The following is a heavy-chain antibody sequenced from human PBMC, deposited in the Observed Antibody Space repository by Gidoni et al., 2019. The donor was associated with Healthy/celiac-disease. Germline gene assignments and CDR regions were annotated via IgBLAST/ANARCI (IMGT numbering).Heavy chain of an antibody. J-gene: IGHJ4*02. V-gene: IGHV1-2*02. Sequence: QVQLLQSAAEVKKPGASVKVSCKASGYTFTGYYMHWVRQAPGQGLEWMGWINSNSGGTNYAQKFQGRVTMTRDTSISTAYMELSRLRSDDTAVYYCARSVGATQLTRGGSRTFDYWGQGTLVTVSS. CDR2: INSNSGGT. CDR3: ARSVGATQLTRGGSRTFDY. CDR1: GYTFTGYY. D-gene: IGHD1-26*01.